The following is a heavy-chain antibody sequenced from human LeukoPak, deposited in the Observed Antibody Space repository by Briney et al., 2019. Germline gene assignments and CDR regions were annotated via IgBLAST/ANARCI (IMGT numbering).Heavy chain of an antibody. Sequence: PSQTLSLTCTVSGGSISSGSYYWSWIRQPAGKGLEWIGRIYTSGSTNYNPSLKSRVTISVDTSKNQFSLKLSSVTAADTAVYYCAREDVDTAMVVQFDPWGQGTLVTVYS. D-gene: IGHD5-18*01. CDR2: IYTSGST. CDR3: AREDVDTAMVVQFDP. J-gene: IGHJ5*02. V-gene: IGHV4-61*02. CDR1: GGSISSGSYY.